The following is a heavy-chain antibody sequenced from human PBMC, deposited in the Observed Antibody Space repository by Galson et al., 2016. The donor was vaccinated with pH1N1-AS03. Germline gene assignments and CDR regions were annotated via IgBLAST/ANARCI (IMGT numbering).Heavy chain of an antibody. J-gene: IGHJ5*02. V-gene: IGHV3-23*01. D-gene: IGHD1-1*01. Sequence: SGAEVKTPGKFLRISCAASGFTFSKHAMSWVRQTPGKGLEWVSGISGPGATTYYAGSVKGRFSISRDNSKNTLYLQMNSLRADDTAVYYCAKDRGLVLVVGLEHPWGQGTLVTVSS. CDR3: AKDRGLVLVVGLEHP. CDR1: GFTFSKHA. CDR2: ISGPGATT.